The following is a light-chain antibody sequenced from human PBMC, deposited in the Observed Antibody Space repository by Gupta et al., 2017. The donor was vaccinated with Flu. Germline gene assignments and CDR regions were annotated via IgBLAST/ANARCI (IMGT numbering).Light chain of an antibody. CDR2: GAS. Sequence: DIVLTQSPGTLSLSPGERATLSCRASQSIASSYLAWYQQKPGQAPRVLIYGASSRATGIPDRFSGSGSGTDFTLTISRLEPEDFAVYYCQQDGSSPFTFGQGTKLEIK. V-gene: IGKV3-20*01. J-gene: IGKJ2*01. CDR1: QSIASSY. CDR3: QQDGSSPFT.